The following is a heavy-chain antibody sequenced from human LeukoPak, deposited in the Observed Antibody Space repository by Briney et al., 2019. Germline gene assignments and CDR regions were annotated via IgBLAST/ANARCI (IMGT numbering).Heavy chain of an antibody. V-gene: IGHV1-18*01. CDR2: ISAYNGNT. CDR3: ARVGAATGIYYYYYMDV. D-gene: IGHD3-10*01. CDR1: GYTFTSYG. Sequence: ASVKVSCKASGYTFTSYGISWVRQAPGQGLEWMGWISAYNGNTNYAQKLQGRVTMTTDTSTSTAYMELRSLRSEDTAVYYCARVGAATGIYYYYYMDVWGKGTTVTVSS. J-gene: IGHJ6*03.